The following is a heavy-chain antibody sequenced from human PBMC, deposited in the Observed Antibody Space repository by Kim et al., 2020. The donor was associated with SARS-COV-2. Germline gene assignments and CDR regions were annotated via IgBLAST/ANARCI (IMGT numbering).Heavy chain of an antibody. Sequence: SQTLSLTCAISGDSVSSNSAAWNWIRQSPSRGLEWLGRTYYRSKWYNDYAVSVKSRITINPDTSKNQFSLQLNSVTPEDTAVYYCARAGYSSSWSHSGWYFDLWGRGTLVTFSS. CDR2: TYYRSKWYN. CDR1: GDSVSSNSAA. D-gene: IGHD6-13*01. J-gene: IGHJ2*01. CDR3: ARAGYSSSWSHSGWYFDL. V-gene: IGHV6-1*01.